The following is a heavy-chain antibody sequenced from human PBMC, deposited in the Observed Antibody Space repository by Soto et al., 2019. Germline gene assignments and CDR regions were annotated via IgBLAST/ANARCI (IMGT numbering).Heavy chain of an antibody. Sequence: SETLSLTCTVSGGSISSGGYYWSWIRQHPGKGLEWIGYIYYSGSTYYNPSLKSRVTISVDTSKNQFSLKLSSVTAADTAVYYCARASTLVRGVGYGMDVWGQGTTVTVSS. J-gene: IGHJ6*02. CDR1: GGSISSGGYY. V-gene: IGHV4-31*03. CDR3: ARASTLVRGVGYGMDV. D-gene: IGHD3-10*01. CDR2: IYYSGST.